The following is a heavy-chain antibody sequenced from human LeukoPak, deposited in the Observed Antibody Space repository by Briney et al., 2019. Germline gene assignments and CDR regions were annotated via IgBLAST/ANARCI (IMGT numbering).Heavy chain of an antibody. V-gene: IGHV4-30-2*01. CDR2: LYHSGST. J-gene: IGHJ3*02. CDR3: ARVEYCSRTRCPGLAFDI. D-gene: IGHD2-2*01. CDR1: GGSLTSGGSISSGGYS. Sequence: SETLSLTCTVSGGSLTSGGSISSGGYSWSWIRQPPGKGLEWIGYLYHSGSTSYNPSLKSRVTISVDRSRNQLSLKLNSVTAADTAVYYCARVEYCSRTRCPGLAFDIWGQGTMVIVSS.